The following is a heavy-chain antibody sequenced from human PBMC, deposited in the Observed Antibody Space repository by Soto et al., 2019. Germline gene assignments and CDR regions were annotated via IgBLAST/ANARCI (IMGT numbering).Heavy chain of an antibody. CDR3: AHKPSSCSGGSCYSGFDY. V-gene: IGHV2-5*02. Sequence: QITLKVSGPTLVKPTQTLTLTCTFSGFSLSTSGVGVGWIRQPPGKALEWLALIYWDGDKRYSPSLKSTLTLTKDTSKNQVVITMTHLDDVATSTYYCAHKPSSCSGGSCYSGFDYWGQGALVTVSS. CDR1: GFSLSTSGVG. CDR2: IYWDGDK. D-gene: IGHD2-15*01. J-gene: IGHJ4*02.